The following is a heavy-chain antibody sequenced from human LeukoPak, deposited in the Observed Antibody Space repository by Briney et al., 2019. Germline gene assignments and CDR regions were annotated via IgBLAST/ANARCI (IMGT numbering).Heavy chain of an antibody. J-gene: IGHJ5*02. CDR3: ARIPYGDYRGGSFDP. V-gene: IGHV4-38-2*01. Sequence: SETLSLTCAVSGYSISSGYYWGWIRQPPGKGLEWIGSIYHSGGTYYNPSLKSRVTISVDTSKNQFSLKLSSVTAADMAVYYCARIPYGDYRGGSFDPWGQGTLVTVSS. CDR2: IYHSGGT. CDR1: GYSISSGYY. D-gene: IGHD4-17*01.